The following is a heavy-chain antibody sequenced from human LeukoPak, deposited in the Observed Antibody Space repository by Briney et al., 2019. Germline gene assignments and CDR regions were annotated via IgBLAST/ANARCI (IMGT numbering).Heavy chain of an antibody. Sequence: GGSLRLSCAASGFTFSGYAMSWVRQGPGKGLEWVSSILGSGGGGSTYYADSVKGRFTISRDNSKNTLYLQMNSLRAEDTAVYYCAKEEWLGKMNYFDYWGQGTLVTVSS. CDR3: AKEEWLGKMNYFDY. D-gene: IGHD3-3*01. V-gene: IGHV3-23*01. J-gene: IGHJ4*02. CDR2: ILGSGGGGST. CDR1: GFTFSGYA.